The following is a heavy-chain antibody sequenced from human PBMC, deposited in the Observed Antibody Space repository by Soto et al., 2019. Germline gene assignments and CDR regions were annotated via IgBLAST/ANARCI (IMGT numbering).Heavy chain of an antibody. V-gene: IGHV1-2*02. Sequence: QVQLVQSGAEVKKPGASVKVSCKASGYTFTGNYMHWVRQAPGQGLEWMGWINPNSGGTNYAQKVQGRVTVTRDTSISTAYMERSRLRSDDTAVYYCARDGDSSSPFDIWGQGTMVTVSS. D-gene: IGHD6-6*01. CDR2: INPNSGGT. CDR1: GYTFTGNY. CDR3: ARDGDSSSPFDI. J-gene: IGHJ3*02.